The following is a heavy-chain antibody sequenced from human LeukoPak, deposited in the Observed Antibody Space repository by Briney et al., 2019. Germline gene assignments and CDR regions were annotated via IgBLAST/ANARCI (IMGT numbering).Heavy chain of an antibody. Sequence: GGSLRLSCAASGFTFSNYAVSWVRQAPGKGLEWVSTISGSGRSTYYADSVKGRFTISRDNSKNTLYLQMNSLRAEDTAVYYCARVLLALDYWGQGTLVTVSS. CDR3: ARVLLALDY. V-gene: IGHV3-23*01. J-gene: IGHJ4*02. CDR1: GFTFSNYA. CDR2: ISGSGRST. D-gene: IGHD2-15*01.